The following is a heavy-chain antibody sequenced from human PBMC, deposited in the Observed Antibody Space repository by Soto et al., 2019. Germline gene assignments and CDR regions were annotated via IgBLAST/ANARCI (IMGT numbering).Heavy chain of an antibody. Sequence: EVQLLESGGGWVQPGGSLRLSCAASGFTFSSYAMSWVRQAPGKGLEWVSAISGSGGSTYYADSVKGRFTISRDNSKNTLYLQMNSLRAEDTAVYYCAKEGATIFGVVRLLGYFDYWGQGTLVTVSS. J-gene: IGHJ4*02. V-gene: IGHV3-23*01. D-gene: IGHD3-3*01. CDR3: AKEGATIFGVVRLLGYFDY. CDR1: GFTFSSYA. CDR2: ISGSGGST.